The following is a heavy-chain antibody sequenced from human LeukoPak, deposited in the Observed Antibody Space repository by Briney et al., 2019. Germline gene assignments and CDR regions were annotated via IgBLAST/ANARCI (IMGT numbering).Heavy chain of an antibody. D-gene: IGHD5-18*01. Sequence: KSGGSLRLSCAASGFTFTNAWMTWVRPAPGKWLGWVGLIKSKTDGGTADYAAPVKDRFTISRDDSKTTLYLQMNSLRAEDTAVYYCTTGAWIQLWLADYWGRGTLVTVSS. J-gene: IGHJ4*02. V-gene: IGHV3-15*01. CDR1: GFTFTNAW. CDR2: IKSKTDGGTA. CDR3: TTGAWIQLWLADY.